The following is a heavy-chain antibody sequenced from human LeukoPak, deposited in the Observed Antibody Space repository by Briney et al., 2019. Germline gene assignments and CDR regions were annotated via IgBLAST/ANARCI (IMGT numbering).Heavy chain of an antibody. CDR3: ARAFLNGGSYQRHYYYYMDV. CDR2: INPNSGGT. CDR1: GYTFTGYY. Sequence: ASVKVSCKASGYTFTGYYMHWVRQAPGQGLEWMGWINPNSGGTNYAQKFQGRVTMTRDTSISTAYMGLSRLRSDDTAVYYCARAFLNGGSYQRHYYYYMDVWGKGTTVTISS. V-gene: IGHV1-2*02. J-gene: IGHJ6*03. D-gene: IGHD1-26*01.